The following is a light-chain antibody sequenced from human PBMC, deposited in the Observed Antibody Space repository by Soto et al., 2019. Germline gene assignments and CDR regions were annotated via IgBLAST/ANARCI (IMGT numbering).Light chain of an antibody. CDR1: SGSIASNH. CDR3: QSYDTTAVV. Sequence: NFMLTQPHSVSESPGKTVTISCTRNSGSIASNHVQWYQQRPGSVPTTLIYEDNQRPSGVPDRFSGAIDSSSNSASLTISGLQTEDEADYYCQSYDTTAVVFGGGTQLTVL. CDR2: EDN. J-gene: IGLJ2*01. V-gene: IGLV6-57*04.